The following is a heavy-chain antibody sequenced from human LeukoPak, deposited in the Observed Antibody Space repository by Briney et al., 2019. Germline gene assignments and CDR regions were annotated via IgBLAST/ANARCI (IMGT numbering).Heavy chain of an antibody. CDR3: ARLYYYGSGSFDY. CDR1: GGSISSSSYY. V-gene: IGHV4-39*01. Sequence: SETLSLTCTVSGGSISSSSYYWGWIRQPPGKGLEWIGSIYYSGSTYYNPSLKSRVTISVDTSKNQFSLKLSSVTAADTAVYYCARLYYYGSGSFDYWGRGTLVTVSS. CDR2: IYYSGST. J-gene: IGHJ4*02. D-gene: IGHD3-10*01.